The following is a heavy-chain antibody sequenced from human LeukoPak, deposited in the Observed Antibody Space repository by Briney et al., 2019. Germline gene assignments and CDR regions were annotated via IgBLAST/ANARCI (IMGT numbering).Heavy chain of an antibody. CDR3: ARGAPSYSYGYLGRLDAFDI. CDR2: INHSGST. J-gene: IGHJ3*02. D-gene: IGHD5-18*01. Sequence: SETLSLTCAVYGVSFSGYYWSWIRQPPGKGLEWIGEINHSGSTNYNPSLKSRVTISVDTSKNQFSLKLSSVTAADTAVYYCARGAPSYSYGYLGRLDAFDIWGQGTMVTVSS. CDR1: GVSFSGYY. V-gene: IGHV4-34*01.